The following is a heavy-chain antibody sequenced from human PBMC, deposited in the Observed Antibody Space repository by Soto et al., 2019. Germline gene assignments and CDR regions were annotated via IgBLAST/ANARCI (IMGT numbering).Heavy chain of an antibody. CDR1: GGSFSGYY. J-gene: IGHJ6*02. D-gene: IGHD3-10*01. Sequence: SETLSLTCAVYGGSFSGYYWSWIRQPPGKGREWIGEINHSGSTNYNPSLKSRVTISVDTSKNQFSLKLSSVTAADTAVYYCARETRYYYGSGSYSDGMDVWGQGTTVTVSS. CDR2: INHSGST. V-gene: IGHV4-34*01. CDR3: ARETRYYYGSGSYSDGMDV.